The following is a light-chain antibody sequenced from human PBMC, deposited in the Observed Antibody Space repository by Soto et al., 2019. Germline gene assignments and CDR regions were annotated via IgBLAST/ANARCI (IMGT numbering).Light chain of an antibody. CDR1: QTIINW. CDR2: KAS. CDR3: QQYHNYWWT. V-gene: IGKV1-5*03. J-gene: IGKJ1*01. Sequence: DIQMTQSPSTLSASVGDRVTITCRASQTIINWLAWYQQKPGKAPKLLIYKASSLESEVPSRFSGSGSETEFTLTINSLQPDDSATYYCQQYHNYWWTLGQGTKVDIK.